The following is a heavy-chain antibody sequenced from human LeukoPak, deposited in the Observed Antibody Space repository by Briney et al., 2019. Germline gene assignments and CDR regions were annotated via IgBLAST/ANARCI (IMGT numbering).Heavy chain of an antibody. V-gene: IGHV3-23*01. D-gene: IGHD2-21*01. Sequence: GGSLRLSCAASGFTFSSFAMSWVREAPGHELEWVTTISDTGGSTDLANSVKGRFSISRANSQNSLYLQMNSLIAQATAEYYFAKLVWSSRKFDYWGPGTLVTVSS. CDR1: GFTFSSFA. CDR2: ISDTGGST. J-gene: IGHJ4*01. CDR3: AKLVWSSRKFDY.